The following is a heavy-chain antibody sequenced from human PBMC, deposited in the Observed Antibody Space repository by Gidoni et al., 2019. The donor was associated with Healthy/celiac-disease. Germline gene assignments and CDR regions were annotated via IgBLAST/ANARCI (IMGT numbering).Heavy chain of an antibody. J-gene: IGHJ6*03. CDR3: ARMGNDRGSLNYYMDV. V-gene: IGHV1-69*01. CDR2: IIPIFGTA. CDR1: GGTFSSYA. Sequence: QVQLVQSGAEVKKPGSSVKVSCKASGGTFSSYAISWVRQAPGPGLEWMGGIIPIFGTANYAQKFQGRVTITADESTSTAYMELSSLGSEDTAVYYCARMGNDRGSLNYYMDVWGKGTTVTVSS. D-gene: IGHD3-16*02.